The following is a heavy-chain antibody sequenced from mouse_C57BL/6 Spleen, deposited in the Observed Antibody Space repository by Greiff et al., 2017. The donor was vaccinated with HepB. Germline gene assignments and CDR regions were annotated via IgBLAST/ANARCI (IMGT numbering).Heavy chain of an antibody. Sequence: QVHVKQPGAELVRPGSSVKLSCKASGYTFTSYWMHWVKQRPIQGLEWIGNIDPSDSETHYNQKFKDKATLTVDKSSSTAYMQLSSLTSEDSAVYYCAREGVTTWYFDVWGTGTTVTVSS. J-gene: IGHJ1*03. D-gene: IGHD2-3*01. CDR3: AREGVTTWYFDV. CDR1: GYTFTSYW. V-gene: IGHV1-52*01. CDR2: IDPSDSET.